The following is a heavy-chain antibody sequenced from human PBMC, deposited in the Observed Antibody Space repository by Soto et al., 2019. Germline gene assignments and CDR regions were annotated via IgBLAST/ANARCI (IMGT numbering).Heavy chain of an antibody. D-gene: IGHD7-27*01. V-gene: IGHV4-59*08. CDR1: GASISTYY. J-gene: IGHJ4*02. CDR2: IYYSGST. CDR3: ARRWGRTFDY. Sequence: SETLSLTCTVSGASISTYYWSWIRQPPGKGLEWIGYIYYSGSTNYNPSLKSRVTISVDTSKNQFSLKLSSVTAADTAVYYCARRWGRTFDYWGQGTLVTVSS.